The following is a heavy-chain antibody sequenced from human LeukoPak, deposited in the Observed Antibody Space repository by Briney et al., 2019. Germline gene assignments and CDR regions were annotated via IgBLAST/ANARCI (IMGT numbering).Heavy chain of an antibody. CDR2: ISSSSSFI. D-gene: IGHD2-15*01. J-gene: IGHJ6*02. Sequence: GGSLRLSCAASGFTFGSYSMNWVRQAPGKGLEWVSSISSSSSFIYYSDSVKGRFTISRDNAKNSLYLQMNSLRAEDTAVYYCARDTRAVVVVGATSYYYGMDVWGQGTTVTVSS. CDR3: ARDTRAVVVVGATSYYYGMDV. CDR1: GFTFGSYS. V-gene: IGHV3-21*01.